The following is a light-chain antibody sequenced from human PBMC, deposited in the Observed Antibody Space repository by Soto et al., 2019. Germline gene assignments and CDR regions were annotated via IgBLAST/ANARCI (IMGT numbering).Light chain of an antibody. J-gene: IGKJ1*01. CDR2: GAS. CDR1: QSVPSKY. CDR3: QQYGTSPRT. V-gene: IGKV3-20*01. Sequence: EIVLKQSPGTLSLSPGERATLSCRASQSVPSKYLAWYQQNPGQAPRXXIYGASNRATGIPDKFSGSGSGTDFTLTISRLEPEDFAVYYCQQYGTSPRTFGQGTQVDIK.